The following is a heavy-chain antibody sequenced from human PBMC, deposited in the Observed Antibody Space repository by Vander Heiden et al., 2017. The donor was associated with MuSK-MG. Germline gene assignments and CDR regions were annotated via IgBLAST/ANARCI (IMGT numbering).Heavy chain of an antibody. CDR2: ISWDGGST. CDR3: AKGASMVRGVWYGYFDY. J-gene: IGHJ4*02. D-gene: IGHD3-10*01. Sequence: EVQLVESGGVVVQPGGSLRLSCAVSGFTFDDYAMHWVRQAPGKGLEWVSLISWDGGSTYYADSVKGRFTISRDNSKNSLYLQMNSLRAEDTALYYCAKGASMVRGVWYGYFDYWGQGTLVTVSS. V-gene: IGHV3-43D*04. CDR1: GFTFDDYA.